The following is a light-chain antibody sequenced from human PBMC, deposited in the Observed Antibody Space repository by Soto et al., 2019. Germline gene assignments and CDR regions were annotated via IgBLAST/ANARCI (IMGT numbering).Light chain of an antibody. CDR3: QSGGSGLVA. Sequence: QAVLTQSPSASASLGASVTLPCTLSSGLSNYAIAWHQQQSEKGPRYLMKLNSDGSHSKGDGIPDRFSGSSSGAERYLTISSIQAEDEADYYCQSGGSGLVAFGGGTKLTV. V-gene: IGLV4-69*01. CDR1: SGLSNYA. CDR2: LNSDGSH. J-gene: IGLJ2*01.